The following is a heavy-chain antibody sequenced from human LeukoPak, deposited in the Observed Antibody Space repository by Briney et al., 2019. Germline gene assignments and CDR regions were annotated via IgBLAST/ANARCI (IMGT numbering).Heavy chain of an antibody. Sequence: PSETLSLTCAVYGGSFSGYYWSWIRQPPGKGLEWIGEINHSGSTNYNPSLKSRVTISVDTSKNQFSPKLSSVTAADTAVYYCARGRKLWIQLWLSYFDYWGQGTLVTVSS. J-gene: IGHJ4*02. D-gene: IGHD5-18*01. V-gene: IGHV4-34*01. CDR3: ARGRKLWIQLWLSYFDY. CDR2: INHSGST. CDR1: GGSFSGYY.